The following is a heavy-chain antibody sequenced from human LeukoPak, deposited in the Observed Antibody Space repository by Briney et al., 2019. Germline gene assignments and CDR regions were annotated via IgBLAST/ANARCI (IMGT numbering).Heavy chain of an antibody. Sequence: SVKVSCKASGYTFTSYAMHWVRQAPGQRLEWMGWINAGNGNTKYSQKFQGRVTITRDTSASTAYMELSSLRSEDTAVYYCARVRLGELSFDYWGQGTLVTVSS. V-gene: IGHV1-3*01. CDR3: ARVRLGELSFDY. J-gene: IGHJ4*02. CDR1: GYTFTSYA. CDR2: INAGNGNT. D-gene: IGHD3-16*02.